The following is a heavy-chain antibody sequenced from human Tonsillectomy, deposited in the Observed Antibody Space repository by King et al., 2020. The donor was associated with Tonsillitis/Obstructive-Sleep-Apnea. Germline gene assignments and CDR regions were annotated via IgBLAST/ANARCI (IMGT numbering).Heavy chain of an antibody. CDR1: GFTFSTYG. CDR2: ISGSGNST. D-gene: IGHD2-15*01. J-gene: IGHJ6*02. CDR3: AKDHRGGRYCSGNSCPTFGMDV. Sequence: VQLVESGGGLVQPGGSLRLSCAASGFTFSTYGMSWVCQAPGKGPEWVSVISGSGNSTYYSDSVKGRFTISRDNSKNTLYLQMNSLRTEDTAVYYCAKDHRGGRYCSGNSCPTFGMDVWGQGTTVTVSS. V-gene: IGHV3-23*04.